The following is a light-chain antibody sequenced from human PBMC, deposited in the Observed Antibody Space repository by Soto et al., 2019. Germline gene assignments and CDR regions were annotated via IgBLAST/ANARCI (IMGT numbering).Light chain of an antibody. Sequence: DIVITQTPLSSSVTLGQPASISCRSSQSLVHRDGNTYLSWLHQRPGQPPRLLIYAISKRFSGVPDRFSGSGAGTDFTLKISRVEAEDVGVYYCMQATQPYTFGQGTKLEIK. CDR1: QSLVHRDGNTY. CDR2: AIS. V-gene: IGKV2-24*01. J-gene: IGKJ2*01. CDR3: MQATQPYT.